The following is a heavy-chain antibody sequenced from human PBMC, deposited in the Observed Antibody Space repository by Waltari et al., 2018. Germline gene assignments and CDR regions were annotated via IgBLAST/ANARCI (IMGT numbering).Heavy chain of an antibody. V-gene: IGHV6-1*01. Sequence: QVQLQQSGPGLVKPSQTLSLTCAISGDSVSSNSAAWNWIRQSPSRGLEWLGRTYYRSKWYNDYAVSVKSRITINPDTSKNQFSLQLNSVTPEDTAVYYCARETRLRTGPWAKTGYYGMDVWGQGTTVTVSS. D-gene: IGHD1-1*01. J-gene: IGHJ6*02. CDR1: GDSVSSNSAA. CDR2: TYYRSKWYN. CDR3: ARETRLRTGPWAKTGYYGMDV.